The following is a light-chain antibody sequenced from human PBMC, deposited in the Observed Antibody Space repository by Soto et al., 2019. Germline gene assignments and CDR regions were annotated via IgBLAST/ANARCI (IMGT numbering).Light chain of an antibody. J-gene: IGLJ2*01. CDR2: DVN. V-gene: IGLV2-14*03. CDR1: SSDVGGYNY. Sequence: QSALTQPASVSGSPGQSITISCTGTSSDVGGYNYVSWYQHHPDKAPKLMIYDVNNRPSGVSNRFSGSKSGNTASLTISGRQAEDEAADYCSSYTSSSTRLVFGGGTKLTVL. CDR3: SSYTSSSTRLV.